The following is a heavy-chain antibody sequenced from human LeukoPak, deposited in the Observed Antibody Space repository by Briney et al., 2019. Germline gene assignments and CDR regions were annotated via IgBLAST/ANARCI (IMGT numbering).Heavy chain of an antibody. CDR2: IKGSGGLT. J-gene: IGHJ4*02. Sequence: PGGSLRLSCAASGFAFSSYAMSWVRQAPGKGLEWVSAIKGSGGLTYYADSVKGRLTISRDNSKNTLFLQMNSLRAEDTAIYYCAKMIGGYPSLPPYFDYWGQGTLVTVSS. CDR3: AKMIGGYPSLPPYFDY. V-gene: IGHV3-23*01. CDR1: GFAFSSYA. D-gene: IGHD3-10*02.